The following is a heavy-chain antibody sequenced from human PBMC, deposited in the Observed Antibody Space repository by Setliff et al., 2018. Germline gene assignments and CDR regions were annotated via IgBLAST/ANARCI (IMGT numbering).Heavy chain of an antibody. CDR2: SNSDGSST. CDR1: GFTFSSYW. Sequence: GESLKISCAASGFTFSSYWMHWVRQVPGKGLVWVSRSNSDGSSTSYADSVKGRFTISRDNAKNTLYLQMNSLRAEDTAVYYCERERSLWFGELSRQHFDYWGQGTLVTVPQ. D-gene: IGHD3-10*01. V-gene: IGHV3-74*01. J-gene: IGHJ4*02. CDR3: ERERSLWFGELSRQHFDY.